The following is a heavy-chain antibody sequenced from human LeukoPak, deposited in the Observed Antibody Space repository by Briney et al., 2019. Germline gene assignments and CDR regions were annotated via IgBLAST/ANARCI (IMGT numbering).Heavy chain of an antibody. CDR2: VSGDGRTT. J-gene: IGHJ4*02. Sequence: PGGSLRLSCAASGFTFNNYAMSWVRQVPGKGLEWVSAVSGDGRTTHYVDSVKGRFTISRDNSRNTLYLQMSSLRAEDTAIYYCAKDSVVRNIGSYYFASWGQGTLVTVSS. D-gene: IGHD1-26*01. V-gene: IGHV3-23*01. CDR1: GFTFNNYA. CDR3: AKDSVVRNIGSYYFAS.